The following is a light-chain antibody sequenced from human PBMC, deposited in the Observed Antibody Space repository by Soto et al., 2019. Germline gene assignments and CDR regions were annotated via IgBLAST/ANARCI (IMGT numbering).Light chain of an antibody. CDR1: QSVRSY. Sequence: EILMTQSPATLSVSPGERATLSCRASQSVRSYLAWYQQKPGQAPRLLIYGASTRATGISARFSGSGSGTELSLTISSLQSEAVAVYYCQQYNNWPPLTFGGGTKVEIK. CDR3: QQYNNWPPLT. J-gene: IGKJ4*01. CDR2: GAS. V-gene: IGKV3-15*01.